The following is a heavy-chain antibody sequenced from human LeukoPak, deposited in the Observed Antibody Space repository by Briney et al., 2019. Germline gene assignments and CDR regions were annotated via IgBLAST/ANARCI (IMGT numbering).Heavy chain of an antibody. CDR2: LSPKSGAT. V-gene: IGHV1-2*02. Sequence: ASVKVSCKASGYTFSGYYMHWVRQAPGQGLEWMGWLSPKSGATKYAQKFQGRVTLTRDLSLSIAYMELSSLTSDDAAVYYCARDTYGGSYFPFPYWGQGALVTVSS. CDR3: ARDTYGGSYFPFPY. D-gene: IGHD1-26*01. CDR1: GYTFSGYY. J-gene: IGHJ4*02.